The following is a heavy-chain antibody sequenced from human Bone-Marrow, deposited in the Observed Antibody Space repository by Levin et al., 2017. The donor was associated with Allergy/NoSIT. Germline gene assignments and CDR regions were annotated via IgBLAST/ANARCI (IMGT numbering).Heavy chain of an antibody. CDR3: ARVGWLRHFDT. CDR1: GGSISSGDYY. J-gene: IGHJ4*02. V-gene: IGHV4-30-4*01. D-gene: IGHD5-12*01. Sequence: SQTLSLTCTVSGGSISSGDYYWNWIRQPPGRGLESIGYTYYSGSAYYNPSLKSRVVISVDTSKNQFSLKVNSVTAAHTAVYHCARVGWLRHFDTWGQGTLVTVSS. CDR2: TYYSGSA.